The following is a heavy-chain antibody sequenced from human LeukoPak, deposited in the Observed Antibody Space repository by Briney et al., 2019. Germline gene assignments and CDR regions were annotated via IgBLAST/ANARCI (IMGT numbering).Heavy chain of an antibody. CDR3: ATELGTVDY. CDR2: IYTSGST. CDR1: GGSISNY. Sequence: SETLSLTCTVSGGSISNYWSWIQQPAGKGLEWIGRIYTSGSTNYNPSLKSRVTMSVDTSKNQFSLKLSSVTAADTAVYYCATELGTVDYWGQGTLVTVSS. D-gene: IGHD7-27*01. J-gene: IGHJ4*02. V-gene: IGHV4-4*07.